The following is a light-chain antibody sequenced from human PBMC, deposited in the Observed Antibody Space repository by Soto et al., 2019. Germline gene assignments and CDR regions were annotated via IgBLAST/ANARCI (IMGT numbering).Light chain of an antibody. V-gene: IGLV1-40*01. Sequence: QSVLTQPPSVSGAPGQRVSISCTGSTSNIGAPYDVHWYQHLPGAAPKLLIYGDNNRPSGVPDRFSGSKSGTSASLAITNLQAEDEADYYCQSYDISLHNYVFGTGTKV. CDR2: GDN. CDR1: TSNIGAPYD. J-gene: IGLJ1*01. CDR3: QSYDISLHNYV.